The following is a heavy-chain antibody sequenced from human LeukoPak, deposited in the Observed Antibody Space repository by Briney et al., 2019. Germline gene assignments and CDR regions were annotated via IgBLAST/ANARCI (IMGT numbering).Heavy chain of an antibody. D-gene: IGHD2-15*01. J-gene: IGHJ4*02. CDR3: ARVLSGAEACRLYYFDY. V-gene: IGHV1-2*02. CDR1: GYTFTSYY. CDR2: INPNSGGT. Sequence: ASVKVSCKASGYTFTSYYMNWVRQAPGQGLEWMGWINPNSGGTNYAQKFQGRVTMTRDTSISTAYMELSRLRSDDTAVYYCARVLSGAEACRLYYFDYWGQGTLVTVSS.